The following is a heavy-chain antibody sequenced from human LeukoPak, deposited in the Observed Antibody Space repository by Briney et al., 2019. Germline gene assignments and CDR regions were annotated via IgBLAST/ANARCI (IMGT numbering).Heavy chain of an antibody. CDR2: VNSDGSST. V-gene: IGHV3-74*01. D-gene: IGHD4-17*01. Sequence: GGSLRLSCAASGFTFSSYWMHWVRQAPGKGLVWVSRVNSDGSSTSYADSVKGRFTISRDNAKNTLYLQMNSLRAEDTAVYYCARDRDYASFDYWGQGTLVTVSS. CDR1: GFTFSSYW. J-gene: IGHJ4*02. CDR3: ARDRDYASFDY.